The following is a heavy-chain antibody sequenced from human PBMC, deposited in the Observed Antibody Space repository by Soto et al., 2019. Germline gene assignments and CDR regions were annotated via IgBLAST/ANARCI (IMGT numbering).Heavy chain of an antibody. V-gene: IGHV5-51*01. Sequence: GESLKISCKGSGYSFTSYWIGWVRQMPGKGLEWMGIIYPGDSDTRYSPSFQGQVTISADKSISTAYLQWSSLKASDTAMYYCARQGKYYDFWSGYPTYGMDVWGQGTTVTFYS. CDR1: GYSFTSYW. CDR2: IYPGDSDT. J-gene: IGHJ6*02. D-gene: IGHD3-3*01. CDR3: ARQGKYYDFWSGYPTYGMDV.